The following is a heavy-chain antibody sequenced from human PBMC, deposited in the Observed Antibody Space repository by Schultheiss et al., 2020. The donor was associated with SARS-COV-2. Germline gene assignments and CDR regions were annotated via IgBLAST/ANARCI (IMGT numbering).Heavy chain of an antibody. CDR2: ISHNGST. J-gene: IGHJ4*02. CDR3: ARVLGLVGASPFDS. D-gene: IGHD1-26*01. Sequence: SETLSLTCAVYGGSFSGYYWSWIRQPPGKGLEWIGEISHNGSTKYNPSLESRVAISLDTAKNQFSLKLSSVTAADTAVYYCARVLGLVGASPFDSWGQGTPVTVSS. V-gene: IGHV4-34*01. CDR1: GGSFSGYY.